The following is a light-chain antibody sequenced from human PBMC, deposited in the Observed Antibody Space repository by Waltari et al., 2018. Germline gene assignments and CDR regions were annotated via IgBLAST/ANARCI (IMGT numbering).Light chain of an antibody. Sequence: IVLTPSPGPLSLSPGARVALSCRASQRVSINFLAWYQQKPGQAPRLLVHGASRRASGIPVRFSAGGSGTDFTLTISRLEPEDSGVYFCQYFGGAPLTFGGGAKVEIK. J-gene: IGKJ4*01. V-gene: IGKV3-20*01. CDR3: QYFGGAPLT. CDR2: GAS. CDR1: QRVSINF.